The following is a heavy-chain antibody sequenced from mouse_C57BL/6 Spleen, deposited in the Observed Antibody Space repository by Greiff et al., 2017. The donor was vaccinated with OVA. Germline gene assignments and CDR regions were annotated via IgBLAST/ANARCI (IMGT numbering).Heavy chain of an antibody. D-gene: IGHD2-2*01. V-gene: IGHV1-26*01. CDR3: ARTTMVTTRRYYYAVEY. CDR1: GYTFTDYY. Sequence: EVQLQQSGPELVKPGASVKISCKASGYTFTDYYMNWVKQSHGKSLEWIGDINPNNGGTSYNQKFKGKATLTVDKSSSTAYMELRSLTSEDSAVYYCARTTMVTTRRYYYAVEYWGEGTSGTVSS. J-gene: IGHJ4*01. CDR2: INPNNGGT.